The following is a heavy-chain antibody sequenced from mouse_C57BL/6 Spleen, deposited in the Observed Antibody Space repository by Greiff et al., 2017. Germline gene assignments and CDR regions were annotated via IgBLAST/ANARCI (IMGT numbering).Heavy chain of an antibody. Sequence: QVQLQQPGAELVKPGASVKLSCKASGYTFTSYWMHWVKQRPGQGLEWIGMIHPNSGSTNYNEKFKSKATLTVDKSSSTAYMQLSILTSEDSAVYYCARTIDYAMDYWGQGTSVTVSS. J-gene: IGHJ4*01. CDR2: IHPNSGST. CDR1: GYTFTSYW. CDR3: ARTIDYAMDY. V-gene: IGHV1-64*01.